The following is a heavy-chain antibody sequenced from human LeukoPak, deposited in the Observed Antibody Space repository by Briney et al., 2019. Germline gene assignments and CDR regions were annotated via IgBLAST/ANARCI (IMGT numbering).Heavy chain of an antibody. V-gene: IGHV1-18*01. CDR3: ARDEGYDYYGMDV. Sequence: GASVKVSCKASGYTFTNYGISWVRQAPGQGLEWMGWISAYNGNTNYAQKLQGRVTMTTDTSTNTVYMELRSLRSDETAVYYCARDEGYDYYGMDVWGQGTTVTVSS. CDR1: GYTFTNYG. CDR2: ISAYNGNT. J-gene: IGHJ6*02.